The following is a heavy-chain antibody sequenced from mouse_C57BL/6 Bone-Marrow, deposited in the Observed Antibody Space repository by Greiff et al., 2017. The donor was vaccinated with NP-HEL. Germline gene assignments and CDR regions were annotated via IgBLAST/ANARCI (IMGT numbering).Heavy chain of an antibody. CDR1: GFSLTSYG. D-gene: IGHD2-2*01. CDR3: AREGYGYDGNYAMDY. CDR2: IWSGGST. V-gene: IGHV2-2*01. J-gene: IGHJ4*01. Sequence: VMLVESGPGLVQPSQSLSITCTVSGFSLTSYGVHWVRQSPGKGLEWLGVIWSGGSTDYNAAFISRLSISKDNSKSQVFFKMNSLQADDTAIYYCAREGYGYDGNYAMDYWGQGTSVTVSS.